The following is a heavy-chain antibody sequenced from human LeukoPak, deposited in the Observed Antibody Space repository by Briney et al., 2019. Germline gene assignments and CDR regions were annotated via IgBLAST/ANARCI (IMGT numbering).Heavy chain of an antibody. D-gene: IGHD5-18*01. CDR2: INHSGST. Sequence: SETLSLTCAVYGGSFSGYYWSWIRQPPGKGLEWIGEINHSGSTNYNPSLKSRVTISVDTSKNQFSLKLSSVTAADTAVYYCARGGGYSYGYDPLDFDYWGQGTLVTVSS. CDR1: GGSFSGYY. V-gene: IGHV4-34*01. J-gene: IGHJ4*02. CDR3: ARGGGYSYGYDPLDFDY.